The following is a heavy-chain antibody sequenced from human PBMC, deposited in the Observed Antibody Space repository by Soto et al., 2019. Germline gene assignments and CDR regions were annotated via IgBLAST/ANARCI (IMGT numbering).Heavy chain of an antibody. J-gene: IGHJ4*02. Sequence: QVQLQESGPGLVKPSGTLSLTCAVSGGSISSSNWWSWVRQPPGKGLEWIGEIYHSGSTNYNPSPRSRVTISVDKSKNQFSLKLSSVTAADTAVYYCAREDYVWGSYRYTTNWGQGTLVTVSS. CDR3: AREDYVWGSYRYTTN. V-gene: IGHV4-4*02. CDR1: GGSISSSNW. CDR2: IYHSGST. D-gene: IGHD3-16*02.